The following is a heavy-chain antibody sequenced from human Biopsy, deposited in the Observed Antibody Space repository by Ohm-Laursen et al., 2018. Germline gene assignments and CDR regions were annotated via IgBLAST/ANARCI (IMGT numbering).Heavy chain of an antibody. J-gene: IGHJ6*02. CDR3: ARGNSEINYYCAMDL. V-gene: IGHV3-64*01. D-gene: IGHD1-26*01. CDR2: INSRGDRT. CDR1: GFTFSLYA. Sequence: SLRLSCAASGFTFSLYAIHWVRRAPGKGLESVSAINSRGDRTYYPNSVGGRFTIFRDNSKNTVSLQMDSLRSEDMGVYYCARGNSEINYYCAMDLWGQGTTVTVSS.